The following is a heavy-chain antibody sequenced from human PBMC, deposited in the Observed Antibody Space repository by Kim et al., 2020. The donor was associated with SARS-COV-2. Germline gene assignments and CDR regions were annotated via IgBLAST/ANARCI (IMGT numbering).Heavy chain of an antibody. CDR1: GGSISSGGYY. V-gene: IGHV4-31*03. D-gene: IGHD3-22*01. Sequence: SETLSLTCTVSGGSISSGGYYWSWIRQHPGKGLEWIGYIYYSGSTYYNPSLKSRVTISVDTSKNQFSLKLSSVTAADTAVYYCARGGITMIVAAELYFDYWGQGTLVTVSS. J-gene: IGHJ4*02. CDR2: IYYSGST. CDR3: ARGGITMIVAAELYFDY.